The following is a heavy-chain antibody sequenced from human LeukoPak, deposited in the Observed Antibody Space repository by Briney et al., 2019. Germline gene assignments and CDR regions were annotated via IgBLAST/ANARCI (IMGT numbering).Heavy chain of an antibody. CDR2: INPDGTII. D-gene: IGHD3-22*01. CDR3: ARQNGAGYYYYFDS. J-gene: IGHJ4*02. CDR1: GFTYTDYW. Sequence: PGGSLRLSCVGSGFTYTDYWMHWFRQAPGKGPVWVSRINPDGTIIDYADSVKGRFSISRDNAKNLLYLQMNGLRADDTAVYYCARQNGAGYYYYFDSWGQGTLVTVSS. V-gene: IGHV3-74*01.